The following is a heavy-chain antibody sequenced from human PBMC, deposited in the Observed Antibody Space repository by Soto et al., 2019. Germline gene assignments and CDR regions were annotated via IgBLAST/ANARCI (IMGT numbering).Heavy chain of an antibody. Sequence: QVQLVESGGGVVQPGRSLRLSCAASGFTFSSYAMHWVRQAPGKGLEWVAVISYDGSNKYYADSVKGRFTISRDNSKNTLYLHMNSLRAEDTAVYYCARDYDSSGYLDYWGQGTLVTVSS. J-gene: IGHJ4*02. CDR3: ARDYDSSGYLDY. D-gene: IGHD3-22*01. V-gene: IGHV3-30-3*01. CDR2: ISYDGSNK. CDR1: GFTFSSYA.